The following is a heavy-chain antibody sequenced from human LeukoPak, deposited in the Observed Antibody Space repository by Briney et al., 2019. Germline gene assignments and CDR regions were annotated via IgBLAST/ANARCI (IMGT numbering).Heavy chain of an antibody. V-gene: IGHV4-39*07. D-gene: IGHD3-10*01. J-gene: IGHJ3*01. CDR3: AKPSNYYGSATDAFDF. CDR1: GGSISSSYSY. CDR2: IYYSGST. Sequence: SETLSLTCAVSGGSISSSYSYWGWIRQPPGKGLEWIGNIYYSGSTYYNPSLKSRVTISVDTSKNHFSLKLNSVTAADTAVYYCAKPSNYYGSATDAFDFWGQGTMVTVSS.